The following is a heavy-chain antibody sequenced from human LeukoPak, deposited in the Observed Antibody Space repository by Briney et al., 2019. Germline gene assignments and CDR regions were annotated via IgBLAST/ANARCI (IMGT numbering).Heavy chain of an antibody. D-gene: IGHD3-10*01. CDR2: ISYDGSNK. V-gene: IGHV3-30-3*01. CDR1: GFTFSSYA. CDR3: ASALLWFGELNDAFDI. J-gene: IGHJ3*02. Sequence: GGSLRFSCAASGFTFSSYAMHWVRQAPGKGLEWVAVISYDGSNKYYADSVKGRFTISRDNSKNTLYLQMNSLRAEDTAVYYCASALLWFGELNDAFDIWGQGTVVTVSS.